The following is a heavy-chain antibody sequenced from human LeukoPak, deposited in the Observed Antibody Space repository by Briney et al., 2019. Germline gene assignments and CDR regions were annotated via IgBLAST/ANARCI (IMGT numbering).Heavy chain of an antibody. D-gene: IGHD4-17*01. Sequence: GGSLRLSCTTSGFTFNDYAMHWVRQAPGKGLEWVAGISWNRNTILYAASLTHRFTIFRDDAETSLYLQINSLRPDDTAIYYCAKDADDSGHYVWIHYWGQGILVTVSS. V-gene: IGHV3-9*01. CDR3: AKDADDSGHYVWIHY. CDR1: GFTFNDYA. J-gene: IGHJ4*02. CDR2: ISWNRNTI.